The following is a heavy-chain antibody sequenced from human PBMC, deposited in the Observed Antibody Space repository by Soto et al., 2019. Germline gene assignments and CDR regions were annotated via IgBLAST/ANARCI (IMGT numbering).Heavy chain of an antibody. CDR2: VNAGLGNT. Sequence: QVQLVQSGTEVKKPGASVRISCKASGYTFNAYAIYWVRQAPGQSLEWMGWVNAGLGNTEYAQKFQGRVTTTRDTSANTAYMDLTSLTSEDTAVYYCARGGYCSGGRCYIWFDPWGQGTLVTVSS. CDR3: ARGGYCSGGRCYIWFDP. CDR1: GYTFNAYA. D-gene: IGHD2-15*01. V-gene: IGHV1-3*01. J-gene: IGHJ5*02.